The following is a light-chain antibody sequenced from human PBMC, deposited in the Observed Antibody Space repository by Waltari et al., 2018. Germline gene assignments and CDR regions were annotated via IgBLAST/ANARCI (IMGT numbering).Light chain of an antibody. CDR2: GAS. Sequence: LVLTQSPGTLSLSPGERVTLSCRARQSVSRSLAWYQPKPGQAPKLLIYGASTRATGIPDRFTGSGSGTDCSLTISSLEPEDFAIYFCQHYVRLPATFGQGTKVEIK. V-gene: IGKV3-20*01. CDR3: QHYVRLPAT. J-gene: IGKJ1*01. CDR1: QSVSRS.